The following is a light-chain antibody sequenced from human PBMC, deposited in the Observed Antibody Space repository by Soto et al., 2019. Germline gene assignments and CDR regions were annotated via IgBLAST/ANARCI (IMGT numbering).Light chain of an antibody. CDR2: GAS. CDR1: QSVSSS. V-gene: IGKV3-15*01. CDR3: QQYNNWPLT. J-gene: IGKJ4*01. Sequence: EIVLTQSPGTLSLSPGERATLSCRASQSVSSSLAWYQQKPGQAPSLLIYGASTRATGIPARFSASGSGTEFTLTISSLQSEDFAVYYCQQYNNWPLTFGGGTKVDIK.